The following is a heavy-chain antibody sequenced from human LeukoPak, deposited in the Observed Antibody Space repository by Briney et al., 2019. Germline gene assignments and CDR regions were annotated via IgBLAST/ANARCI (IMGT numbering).Heavy chain of an antibody. CDR3: ARRTSPHGFDI. J-gene: IGHJ3*02. Sequence: SETLSLTCTVSGGSISGSSYYWGWIRQPPGKGLKWIGSVYYDGSTYYNPSLKSRAAISVDTPRNQFPLKLNSVTAADTSVYFCARRTSPHGFDIWGQGTMVTVSS. V-gene: IGHV4-39*01. D-gene: IGHD1-14*01. CDR1: GGSISGSSYY. CDR2: VYYDGST.